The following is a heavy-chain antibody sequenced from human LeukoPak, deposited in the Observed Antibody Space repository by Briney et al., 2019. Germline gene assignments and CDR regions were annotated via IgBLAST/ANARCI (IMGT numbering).Heavy chain of an antibody. CDR3: ARTTQGYFDY. V-gene: IGHV3-7*01. CDR1: GFNFNSCW. D-gene: IGHD1-14*01. J-gene: IGHJ4*02. CDR2: IKQDGREK. Sequence: GGSLRLSCAASGFNFNSCWMSWVRQAPGKGLEWVAHIKQDGREKHYVDSVKGRFTISRDNAKNSLYLEMNSLRVEDTAVYYCARTTQGYFDYWGQGALVTVSS.